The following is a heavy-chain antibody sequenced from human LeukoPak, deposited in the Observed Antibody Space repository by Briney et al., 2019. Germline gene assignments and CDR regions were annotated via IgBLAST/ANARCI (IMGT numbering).Heavy chain of an antibody. V-gene: IGHV4-59*08. CDR1: GGSISSYY. D-gene: IGHD2-2*01. CDR2: IYYSGST. J-gene: IGHJ5*02. Sequence: SETLSLTCTVSGGSISSYYWSWLRQPPGKGLEWIGYIYYSGSTNYNPSLKSRVTISVDTSKNQLSLKLSSATAADTAVYYCAKSVPAARFLWFDPWGQGTLVTVSS. CDR3: AKSVPAARFLWFDP.